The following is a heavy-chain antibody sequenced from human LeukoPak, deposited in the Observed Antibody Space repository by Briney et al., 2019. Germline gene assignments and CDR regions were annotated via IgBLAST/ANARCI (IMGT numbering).Heavy chain of an antibody. CDR2: INPKSHGT. CDR1: GYTFIDYY. CDR3: ARGRLRGPDAFDI. J-gene: IGHJ3*02. Sequence: ASVKVSCKASGYTFIDYYMHWVRQAPGDGLEWMGWINPKSHGTKYEQKFQGRVTMTRDTSISTAYMELSRLRADDTAVYYCARGRLRGPDAFDIWGQGTMVTVSS. D-gene: IGHD3-10*01. V-gene: IGHV1-2*02.